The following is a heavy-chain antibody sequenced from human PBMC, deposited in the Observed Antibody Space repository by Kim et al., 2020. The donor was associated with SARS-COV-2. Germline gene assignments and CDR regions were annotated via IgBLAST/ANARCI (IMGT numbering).Heavy chain of an antibody. CDR2: IIGSGTTI. Sequence: GGSLRLSCTASGFTFSSYEMNWVRQAPGKGLEWVSYIIGSGTTIYYADSVRGRFTISRDNDKNSLLLQMNSLRAEDTAVYYCARGPSYSPFDYWGQGTLVTVST. D-gene: IGHD1-26*01. CDR1: GFTFSSYE. J-gene: IGHJ4*02. CDR3: ARGPSYSPFDY. V-gene: IGHV3-48*03.